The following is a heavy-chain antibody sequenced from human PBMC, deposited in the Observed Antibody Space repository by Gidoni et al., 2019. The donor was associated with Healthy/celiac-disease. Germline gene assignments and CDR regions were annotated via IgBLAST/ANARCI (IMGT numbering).Heavy chain of an antibody. J-gene: IGHJ6*04. D-gene: IGHD6-13*01. CDR1: GFTFSSYS. CDR2: ISSCSCNI. V-gene: IGHV3-21*01. CDR3: ARPGQNSSPSGYGRDV. Sequence: EVQLVESGGGLVKPGGSLRLSCAASGFTFSSYSMNWVRQAPGKGLEWVSSISSCSCNIYYADTVKGRSTIPRENPKTSLYLKMNSLRAGDTAVYYCARPGQNSSPSGYGRDVGAKGTTVTVSS.